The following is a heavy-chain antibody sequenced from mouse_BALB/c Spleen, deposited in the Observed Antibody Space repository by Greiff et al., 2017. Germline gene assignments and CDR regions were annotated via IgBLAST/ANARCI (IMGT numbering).Heavy chain of an antibody. CDR1: GFTFSSYG. D-gene: IGHD2-14*01. J-gene: IGHJ3*01. CDR3: ARALYRYDVAD. V-gene: IGHV5-6-5*01. Sequence: EVQLVESGGGLVQPGGSLKLSCAASGFTFSSYGMSWVRQTPDKRLELVATISSGGSTYYPDSVKGRFTISRDNARNILYLQMSSLRSEDTAMYYCARALYRYDVADWGQGTLVTVSA. CDR2: ISSGGST.